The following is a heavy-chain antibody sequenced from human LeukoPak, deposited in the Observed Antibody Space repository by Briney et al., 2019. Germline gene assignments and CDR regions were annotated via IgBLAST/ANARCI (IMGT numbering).Heavy chain of an antibody. V-gene: IGHV4-59*11. D-gene: IGHD4-17*01. CDR2: ISYIGST. CDR1: GDSFSSHY. Sequence: SETLSLTCAVSGDSFSSHYWTWIRQPPGKGLEGIGYISYIGSTTYNPSLKSRVTISIDTSTTQFSLKLSSVTAADTAVYYCARDLVTVTKGFDIWGQGTMVSVSS. CDR3: ARDLVTVTKGFDI. J-gene: IGHJ3*02.